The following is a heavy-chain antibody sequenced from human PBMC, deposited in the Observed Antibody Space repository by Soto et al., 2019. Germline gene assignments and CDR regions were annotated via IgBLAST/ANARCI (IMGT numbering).Heavy chain of an antibody. CDR1: GYTFTSYY. V-gene: IGHV1-46*01. J-gene: IGHJ4*02. CDR3: ATTYGDTAMVVDY. CDR2: INPSGGST. D-gene: IGHD5-18*01. Sequence: ASVKVSCKASGYTFTSYYMHWVRQAPGQGLEWMGIINPSGGSTSYAQKFQGRVTMTRDTSTSTVYMELSSLRSEDTAVYYCATTYGDTAMVVDYWGQGTLVTSPQ.